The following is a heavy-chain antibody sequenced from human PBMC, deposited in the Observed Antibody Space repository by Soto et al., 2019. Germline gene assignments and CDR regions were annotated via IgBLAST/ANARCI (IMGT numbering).Heavy chain of an antibody. V-gene: IGHV1-69*12. Sequence: QVQLVQSGGEVKKPGSSVTVSCKASGGTFSSYTISWVRQAPGQGLEWMGGIIPIFGTVNYAQKFQGRVTITADESTNTGYMELSSLRSEDTAVYYCARGNHRWLQLWYFDLWGRGTLVTVSS. CDR2: IIPIFGTV. CDR3: ARGNHRWLQLWYFDL. D-gene: IGHD5-12*01. CDR1: GGTFSSYT. J-gene: IGHJ2*01.